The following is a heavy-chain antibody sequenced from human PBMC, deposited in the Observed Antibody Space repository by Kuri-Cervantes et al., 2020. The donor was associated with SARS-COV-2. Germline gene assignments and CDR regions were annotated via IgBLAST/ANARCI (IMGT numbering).Heavy chain of an antibody. Sequence: GSLRLSCDVSGDSISSTYWSWIRQPPGRGLEWIGFVHYSGTTSYSPSLKSRVTMSVDTSKNHFSLKLSSVTTADTAVYYCARGGWSPDCWGQGTLVTVSS. CDR1: GDSISSTY. J-gene: IGHJ4*02. D-gene: IGHD6-19*01. CDR2: VHYSGTT. CDR3: ARGGWSPDC. V-gene: IGHV4-59*01.